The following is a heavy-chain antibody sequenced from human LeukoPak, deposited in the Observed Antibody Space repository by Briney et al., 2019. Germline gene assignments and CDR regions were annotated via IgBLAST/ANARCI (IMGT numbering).Heavy chain of an antibody. J-gene: IGHJ5*02. D-gene: IGHD6-6*01. V-gene: IGHV4-59*11. CDR2: VHYSGST. Sequence: PSETLSLTCTVSGDSINSHYWSWIRQSPDKGLEWIGYVHYSGSTNYNPSLKSRVTISVDTSKNQFSLKLTSVTAADTAVYYCVRQIAAVGWVNWFDPWGQGTLVTVSS. CDR3: VRQIAAVGWVNWFDP. CDR1: GDSINSHY.